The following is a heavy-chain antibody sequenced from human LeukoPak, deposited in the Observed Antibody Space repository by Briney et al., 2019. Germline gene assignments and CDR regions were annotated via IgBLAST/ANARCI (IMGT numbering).Heavy chain of an antibody. CDR3: ARAVGRYCSSTSCYHFDY. CDR2: IYYSGST. CDR1: GGSISSGGYY. Sequence: SETLSLTCAVSGGSISSGGYYWSWIRQPPGKGLEWIGYIYYSGSTNYNPSLKSRVTISVDTSKNQFSLKLSSVTAADTAVYYCARAVGRYCSSTSCYHFDYWGQGTLVTVSS. D-gene: IGHD2-2*01. J-gene: IGHJ4*02. V-gene: IGHV4-61*08.